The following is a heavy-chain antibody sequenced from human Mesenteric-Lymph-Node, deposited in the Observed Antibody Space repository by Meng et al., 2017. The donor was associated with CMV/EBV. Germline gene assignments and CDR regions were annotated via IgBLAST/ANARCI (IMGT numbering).Heavy chain of an antibody. V-gene: IGHV3-11*01. Sequence: GGSLRLSCAASGFTFSDYYMSWIRQAPGKGLEWVSYISSSGDTIYYADSVKGRFTISRDNAKNSLYLQMSSLRAEDTAVYYCATLSPAGSFYTFDVWGQGTMVTVSS. CDR2: ISSSGDTI. D-gene: IGHD2/OR15-2a*01. CDR3: ATLSPAGSFYTFDV. CDR1: GFTFSDYY. J-gene: IGHJ3*01.